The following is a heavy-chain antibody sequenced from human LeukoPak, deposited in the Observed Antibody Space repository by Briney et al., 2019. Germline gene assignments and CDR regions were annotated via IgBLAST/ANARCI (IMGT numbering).Heavy chain of an antibody. CDR1: GGSISSYY. CDR2: IYTSGST. J-gene: IGHJ3*02. CDR3: ARVARYFDWPPPDAFDI. Sequence: PSETLSLTCTVSGGSISSYYWSWIRQPAGKGLEWIGRIYTSGSTDYNPSLKSRVTISVDTSKNQFSLKLSSVTVADTAVYYCARVARYFDWPPPDAFDIWGQGTMVTVSS. V-gene: IGHV4-4*07. D-gene: IGHD3-9*01.